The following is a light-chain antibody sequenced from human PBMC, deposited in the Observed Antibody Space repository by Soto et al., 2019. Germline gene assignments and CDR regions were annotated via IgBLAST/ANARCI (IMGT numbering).Light chain of an antibody. V-gene: IGKV3-15*01. CDR3: QQYNNWPPLT. J-gene: IGKJ4*01. CDR1: QSVSSN. CDR2: AAS. Sequence: EIVMTQSPATLSVSPGERATLSCRASQSVSSNLAWYQQKPGQAPSLLIYAASTRDTGIPARFSGSGSGTEFNPTISSLQSEDFAVYYCQQYNNWPPLTFGGGTKVEIK.